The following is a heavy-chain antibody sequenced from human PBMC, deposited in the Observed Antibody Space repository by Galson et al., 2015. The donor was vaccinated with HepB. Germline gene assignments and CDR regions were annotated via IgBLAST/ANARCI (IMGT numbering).Heavy chain of an antibody. D-gene: IGHD1-26*01. J-gene: IGHJ3*02. CDR3: ARGGASGSYPDAFDI. CDR2: IKQDGSEK. V-gene: IGHV3-7*03. CDR1: GFTFSSYW. Sequence: SLRLSCAASGFTFSSYWMIWVRQAPGKGLEWVANIKQDGSEKYYVDSVKGRFTISRDNAKNSLYLQMNSLRAEDTAVYYCARGGASGSYPDAFDIWGQGTMVTVSS.